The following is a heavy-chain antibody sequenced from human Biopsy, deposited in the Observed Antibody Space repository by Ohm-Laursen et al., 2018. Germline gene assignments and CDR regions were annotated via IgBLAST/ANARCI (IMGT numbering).Heavy chain of an antibody. Sequence: GTLSLTCTVSGDSISSNYWSWIRQPPGKGLEWIGYVFYTGSTDYSPSLKSRVTISVDTSNNQFSLKLRSVTAADTAVYYCARKVDFWSGYVDYWGQGTLVTVSS. V-gene: IGHV4-59*08. D-gene: IGHD3-3*01. CDR1: GDSISSNY. J-gene: IGHJ4*02. CDR2: VFYTGST. CDR3: ARKVDFWSGYVDY.